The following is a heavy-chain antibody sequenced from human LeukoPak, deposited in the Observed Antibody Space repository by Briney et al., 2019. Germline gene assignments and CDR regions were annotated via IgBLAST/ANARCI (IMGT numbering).Heavy chain of an antibody. CDR1: SGSISSNTYY. J-gene: IGHJ5*02. V-gene: IGHV4-39*01. CDR2: IYYSGST. Sequence: PSETLSLTCTVSSGSISSNTYYWGWIRQPPGKGLEWIGTIYYSGSTYYHPSLKGRVTISVDTSKNQFSLRLSSVTAADTAVYYCARQTSTWYRGWFDPWGQGTLVTVSS. CDR3: ARQTSTWYRGWFDP. D-gene: IGHD6-13*01.